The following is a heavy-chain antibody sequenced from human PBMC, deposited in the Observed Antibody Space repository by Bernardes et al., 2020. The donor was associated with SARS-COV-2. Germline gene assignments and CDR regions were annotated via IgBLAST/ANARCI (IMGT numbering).Heavy chain of an antibody. CDR2: IKQDGSEK. D-gene: IGHD1-26*01. CDR3: ARDGPGIVGATYYYYYGMDV. Sequence: GGSLRLSCAASGFTFSSYWMSWVRQAPGKGLEWVANIKQDGSEKYYVDSVKGRFTISRDNAKNSLYLQMNSLRAEDTAVYYCARDGPGIVGATYYYYYGMDVWGQGTTVTVSS. V-gene: IGHV3-7*01. J-gene: IGHJ6*02. CDR1: GFTFSSYW.